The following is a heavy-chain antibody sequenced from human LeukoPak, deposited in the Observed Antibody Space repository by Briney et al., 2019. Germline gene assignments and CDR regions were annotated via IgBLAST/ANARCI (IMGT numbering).Heavy chain of an antibody. CDR1: GGSISSRSYS. Sequence: PSETLSLTCTVSGGSISSRSYSWGWIRQPPGKGLEWIGSIYYSGNTYYNPSLKSRVTMSVDTSKSQFSLKLSSVTAADTAVYYCARLSRSTAYWGQGTLVTVSS. V-gene: IGHV4-39*01. J-gene: IGHJ4*02. CDR3: ARLSRSTAY. CDR2: IYYSGNT. D-gene: IGHD4-17*01.